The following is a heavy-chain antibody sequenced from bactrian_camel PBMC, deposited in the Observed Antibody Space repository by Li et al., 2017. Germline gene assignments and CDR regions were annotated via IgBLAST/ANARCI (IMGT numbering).Heavy chain of an antibody. CDR1: VDTIGRYC. V-gene: IGHV3S1*01. J-gene: IGHJ4*01. CDR3: ARIGGSWSGFPY. CDR2: IHTGGGST. Sequence: HVQLVESGGGSVQVGGSLRLSCVASVDTIGRYCMGWFRQAPGKERERVASIHTGGGSTYYVDSVKGRFTSSRDNAKNTLYLELNSLKTEDTAMYYCARIGGSWSGFPYWGQGTQVTVS. D-gene: IGHD6*01.